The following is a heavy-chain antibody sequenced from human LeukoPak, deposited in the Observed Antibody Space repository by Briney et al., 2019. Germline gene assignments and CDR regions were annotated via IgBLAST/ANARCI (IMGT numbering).Heavy chain of an antibody. D-gene: IGHD3-3*01. CDR1: GFTFSSYA. CDR3: AKDFGTLRFLEWLLPDSFDY. Sequence: GGSLRLSCAASGFTFSSYAMSWVRQAPGKGLEWVSAISGSGGSTYYADSVKGRFTISRDNSKNTLYLQMNSLRAEDTAVYYCAKDFGTLRFLEWLLPDSFDYWGQGTLVTVSS. V-gene: IGHV3-23*01. CDR2: ISGSGGST. J-gene: IGHJ4*02.